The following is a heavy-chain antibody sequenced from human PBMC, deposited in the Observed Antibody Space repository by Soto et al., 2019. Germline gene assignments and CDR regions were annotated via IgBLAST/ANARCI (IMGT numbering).Heavy chain of an antibody. CDR3: ARGTGDYYYASSGYYADGFDI. D-gene: IGHD3-22*01. CDR1: GFTFSSHN. CDR2: ISRSSAYI. Sequence: GSLRLSCAASGFTFSSHNMNWVRQAPGKGLEWVSSISRSSAYIYHADSVKGRFIISRDDAKNSVYLQMNSLRDEDTAVYYCARGTGDYYYASSGYYADGFDIWGQGTMVTVSS. J-gene: IGHJ3*02. V-gene: IGHV3-21*01.